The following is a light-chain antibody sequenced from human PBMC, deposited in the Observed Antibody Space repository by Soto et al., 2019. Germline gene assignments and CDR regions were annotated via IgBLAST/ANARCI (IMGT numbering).Light chain of an antibody. CDR1: QDISSY. V-gene: IGKV1-8*01. CDR2: AAS. CDR3: QQYYIYPYT. J-gene: IGKJ2*01. Sequence: AIRMTQSPSSLSASTGDRVTITCRASQDISSYLAWYQQKPGKAPKLLIYAASTLQSGVPSRFSGSGSGTDFTLTISCLQSEDFASYYCQQYYIYPYTFGPGTKLEMK.